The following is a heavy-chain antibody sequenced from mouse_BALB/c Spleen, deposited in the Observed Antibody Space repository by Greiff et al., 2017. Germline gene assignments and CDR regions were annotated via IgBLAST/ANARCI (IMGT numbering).Heavy chain of an antibody. V-gene: IGHV5-6-5*01. Sequence: EVQGVESGGGLVKPGGSLKLSCAASGFTFSSYAMSWVRQTPEKRLEWVASISSGGSTYYPDSVKGRFTISRDNARNILYLQMSSLRSEDTAMYYCARVSTMITTRYWYFDVWGAGTTVTVSS. J-gene: IGHJ1*01. CDR2: ISSGGST. D-gene: IGHD2-4*01. CDR1: GFTFSSYA. CDR3: ARVSTMITTRYWYFDV.